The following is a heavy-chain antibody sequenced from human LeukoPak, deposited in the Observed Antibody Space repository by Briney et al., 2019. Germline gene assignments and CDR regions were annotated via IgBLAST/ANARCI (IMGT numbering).Heavy chain of an antibody. V-gene: IGHV3-23*01. CDR1: GFTFSTYA. D-gene: IGHD2-8*01. Sequence: GGSLRLSCAASGFTFSTYAMSWVRQAPGKGLEWVSTISSGGSFTYYSDSVKGRFTISRDSSKNTLCLQMNSLRAEDTAVYYCAKDLRIRAGVPDYWGQGTLVTVSS. J-gene: IGHJ4*02. CDR2: ISSGGSFT. CDR3: AKDLRIRAGVPDY.